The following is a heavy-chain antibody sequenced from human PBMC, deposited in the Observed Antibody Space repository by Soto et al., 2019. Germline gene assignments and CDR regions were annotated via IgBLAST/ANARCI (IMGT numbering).Heavy chain of an antibody. CDR1: GISLSTTGVG. CDR3: ARGLATLPVFAFDI. Sequence: QITLKGSGPTLVKPTQTLTLTCTLSGISLSTTGVGLGWIRQTPGKALEWIALIYWNDDKHYNPSLKTRLTITKDTSKNQAVLTMTNMDPVDTATYYCARGLATLPVFAFDIWDQGTVVTVSP. J-gene: IGHJ3*02. V-gene: IGHV2-5*01. D-gene: IGHD6-6*01. CDR2: IYWNDDK.